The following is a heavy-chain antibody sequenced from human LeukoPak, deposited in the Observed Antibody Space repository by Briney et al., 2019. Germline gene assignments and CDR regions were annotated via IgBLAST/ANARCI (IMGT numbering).Heavy chain of an antibody. Sequence: ASVKVSCTASGYTFTSYYMHWVRQAPGQGLEWMGIINPSGGSTSYAQKFQGRVTMTRDTSTSTVYMELSSLRSEDTAVYYCARALGGLRFLEWSLYYYGMDVWGQGTTVTVSS. CDR1: GYTFTSYY. V-gene: IGHV1-46*01. D-gene: IGHD3-3*01. CDR3: ARALGGLRFLEWSLYYYGMDV. J-gene: IGHJ6*02. CDR2: INPSGGST.